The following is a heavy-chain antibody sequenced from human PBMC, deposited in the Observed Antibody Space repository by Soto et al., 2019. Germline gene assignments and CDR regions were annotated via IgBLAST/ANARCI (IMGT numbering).Heavy chain of an antibody. V-gene: IGHV3-23*01. D-gene: IGHD2-2*01. CDR3: AKVPLDLVLVLAAPDY. J-gene: IGHJ4*02. Sequence: PGGSLRLSCAASGFTFSSYAMSWVRQAPGKGLEWVSGISGGGGSTYYADSVKGRFTISRDNSKNTLYLQMNSLRAEDTAVYYCAKVPLDLVLVLAAPDYWGQGTLVTVSS. CDR2: ISGGGGST. CDR1: GFTFSSYA.